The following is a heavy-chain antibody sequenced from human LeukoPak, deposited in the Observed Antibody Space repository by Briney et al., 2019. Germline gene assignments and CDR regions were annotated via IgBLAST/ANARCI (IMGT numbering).Heavy chain of an antibody. CDR1: GFTFSDYA. J-gene: IGHJ6*03. D-gene: IGHD1-26*01. V-gene: IGHV3-64*01. CDR2: ISSNEGRT. CDR3: ARRSGSYYGIYYYYMDV. Sequence: GGSLRPSCAASGFTFSDYAMHWVRQAPGKGLEYVSAISSNEGRTYYANSVKGRFTISRDNSKNTLYLQMGSLRAEDMAVYYCARRSGSYYGIYYYYMDVWGKGTTVTVSS.